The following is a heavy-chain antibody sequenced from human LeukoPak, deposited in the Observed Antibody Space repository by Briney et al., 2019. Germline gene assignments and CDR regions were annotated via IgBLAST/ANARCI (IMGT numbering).Heavy chain of an antibody. D-gene: IGHD3-22*01. CDR3: AKVKYYDSSGYQDNLFDY. J-gene: IGHJ4*02. V-gene: IGHV3-30*18. CDR2: ISYDGSNK. CDR1: GFTISSYG. Sequence: PGGSLRLSCAASGFTISSYGMHWVRQAPGKGLEWVAVISYDGSNKYYADSVKGRFTISRDNSKNTLYLQMNSLRAEDTAVYYCAKVKYYDSSGYQDNLFDYWGQGTLVTVSS.